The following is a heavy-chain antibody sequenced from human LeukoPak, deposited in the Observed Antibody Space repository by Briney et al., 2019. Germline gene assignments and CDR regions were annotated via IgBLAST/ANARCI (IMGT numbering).Heavy chain of an antibody. CDR3: ARDRLITIFGVVKPLLQFDP. D-gene: IGHD3-3*01. J-gene: IGHJ5*02. CDR1: GGTFSSYA. V-gene: IGHV1-69*13. Sequence: ASVKVSCKASGGTFSSYAISWVRQAPGQGLEWMGGIIPIFGTANYAQKFQGRVTITADESTSTAYMELSSLRSEDTAVYYCARDRLITIFGVVKPLLQFDPWGQGTLVTVSS. CDR2: IIPIFGTA.